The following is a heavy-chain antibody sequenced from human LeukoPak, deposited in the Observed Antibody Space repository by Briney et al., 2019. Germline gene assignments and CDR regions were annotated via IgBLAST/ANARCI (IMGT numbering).Heavy chain of an antibody. J-gene: IGHJ4*02. CDR3: AREDIVVVPAFDY. Sequence: PGGSLRLSCAASGFTFSSYGMHWVRQAPGKGLEWVAVIWYDGSNKYYADSVKGRFTISRDNSKNTLYLQMNSLRAEDTAVYYCAREDIVVVPAFDYWGQGTLVTVSS. V-gene: IGHV3-33*01. CDR2: IWYDGSNK. CDR1: GFTFSSYG. D-gene: IGHD2-2*01.